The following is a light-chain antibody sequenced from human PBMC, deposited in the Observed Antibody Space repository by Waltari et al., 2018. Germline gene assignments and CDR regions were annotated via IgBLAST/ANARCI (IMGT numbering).Light chain of an antibody. CDR3: CSFTSRSTWV. J-gene: IGLJ3*02. Sequence: QSALTQPASVSGSPGQSITISCTGTSSDVGGYNYVSWYQQHPGKVPKILIFDVSKRPSGVSHRVSVSKSGNTASLTISGLQAEDESDYYCCSFTSRSTWVFGGGTKLTVL. CDR1: SSDVGGYNY. CDR2: DVS. V-gene: IGLV2-14*01.